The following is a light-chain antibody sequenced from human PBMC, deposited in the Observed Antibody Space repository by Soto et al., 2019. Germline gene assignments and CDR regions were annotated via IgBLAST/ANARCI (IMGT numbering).Light chain of an antibody. V-gene: IGKV1-5*03. CDR3: QHYSAFSLT. J-gene: IGKJ1*01. Sequence: DIQMTQSPSTLSASVEDRVTITCRASQSIADLLAWYQQKPGEAPKVLIYKASYLESGIPSRFSGSGSGTEFTLTISSLQPEDLATYYCQHYSAFSLTFGQGTKV. CDR1: QSIADL. CDR2: KAS.